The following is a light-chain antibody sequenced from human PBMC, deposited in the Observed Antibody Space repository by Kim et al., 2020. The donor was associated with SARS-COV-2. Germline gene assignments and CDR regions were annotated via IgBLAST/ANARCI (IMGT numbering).Light chain of an antibody. CDR1: SSDVGGYNY. V-gene: IGLV2-14*01. CDR2: EVS. CDR3: SSYTSSSTLE. J-gene: IGLJ2*01. Sequence: QSALTQPASVSGSPGQSITISCTGTSSDVGGYNYVSWYQQHPGKAPKLMIYEVSNRPSGVSNRFSGSKSGNTASLTISGLQAEDEADDYCSSYTSSSTLEFGGGTQLTVL.